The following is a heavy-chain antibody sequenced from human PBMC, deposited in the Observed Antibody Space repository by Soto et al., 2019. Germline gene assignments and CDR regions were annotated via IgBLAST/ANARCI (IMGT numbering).Heavy chain of an antibody. CDR3: AREDGYCSGGSCHSGGWLEP. CDR2: ISPYNGNT. D-gene: IGHD2-15*01. Sequence: QVPLVQSGAEVKKPGASVKVSCKTSGYTFTTYGVSWVRQAPGQGLEWMGWISPYNGNTNYAQRLQGRVTLTTDTATNTAYMELRSLRYDDTALYYCAREDGYCSGGSCHSGGWLEPWGQGTLVTVSS. CDR1: GYTFTTYG. J-gene: IGHJ5*02. V-gene: IGHV1-18*01.